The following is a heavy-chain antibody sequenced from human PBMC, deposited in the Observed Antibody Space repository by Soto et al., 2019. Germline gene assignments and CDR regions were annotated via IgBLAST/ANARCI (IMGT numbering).Heavy chain of an antibody. CDR2: IYWDDDK. Sequence: SGPTLVNPTQTLTLTCTFSGFSLSTSGVGVGWIRQPPGKALEWLALIYWDDDKRYSPSLKSRLTITKDTSKNQVVLTMTNMDPVDTATYYCAHRGRPSYCSGGSCYYYFDDWGQGTLVTVSS. CDR1: GFSLSTSGVG. CDR3: AHRGRPSYCSGGSCYYYFDD. V-gene: IGHV2-5*02. D-gene: IGHD2-15*01. J-gene: IGHJ4*02.